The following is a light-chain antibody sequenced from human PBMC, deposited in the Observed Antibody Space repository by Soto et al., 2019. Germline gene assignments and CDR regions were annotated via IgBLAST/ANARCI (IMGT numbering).Light chain of an antibody. J-gene: IGLJ1*01. CDR2: DDN. V-gene: IGLV1-51*01. Sequence: QSAMTQPPSVSAAPGQTVTISCSGSSSNIGGNSVSWYQQLPGTAPQLLIYDDNKRPSGIPDRFSGSKSGTSATLGINGFQTGDEADYYCGSWDSSLSAYVFGTGTKLTVL. CDR3: GSWDSSLSAYV. CDR1: SSNIGGNS.